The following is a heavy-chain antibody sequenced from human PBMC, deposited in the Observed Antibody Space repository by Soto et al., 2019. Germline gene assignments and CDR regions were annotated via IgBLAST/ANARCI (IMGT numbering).Heavy chain of an antibody. CDR3: ARDGNGSGSYLDY. J-gene: IGHJ4*02. V-gene: IGHV4-34*01. Sequence: QVQLQQWGAGLLKPSETLSLTCAVYGGSFSGYYWSWIRQPPGKGLEWIGEINHSGSTSYNPSLTSRVTISVDTSKNQFSLKLSSVTAADTAVYYCARDGNGSGSYLDYWGEGTLVTVSS. D-gene: IGHD3-10*01. CDR2: INHSGST. CDR1: GGSFSGYY.